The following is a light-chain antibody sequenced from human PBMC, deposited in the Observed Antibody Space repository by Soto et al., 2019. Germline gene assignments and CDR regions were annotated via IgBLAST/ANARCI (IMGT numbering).Light chain of an antibody. V-gene: IGKV3-15*01. Sequence: IVLTQSPATLYLSKGERATLSCRASQSISSNLAWYQQKPGQAPRLLMFRTSSRATGFPARFSGSGSGTEFNLTISSLQSEDFGVYYCQQYNNWPRATFGGGTKVDIK. J-gene: IGKJ4*01. CDR3: QQYNNWPRAT. CDR1: QSISSN. CDR2: RTS.